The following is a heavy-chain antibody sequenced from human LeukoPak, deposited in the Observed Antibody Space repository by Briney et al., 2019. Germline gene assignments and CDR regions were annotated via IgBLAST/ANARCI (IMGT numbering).Heavy chain of an antibody. CDR1: GFTFRSYW. D-gene: IGHD1-14*01. J-gene: IGHJ4*02. CDR2: IKGDGSST. CDR3: ARDAAGLDY. Sequence: GGSLRLSCAASGFTFRSYWMHWVRQAPGKGLVWVSRIKGDGSSTTYADSVKGRFTISRDNAKNTLYLQMNSLRGEDTGVYYCARDAAGLDYWGQGTLVTVSS. V-gene: IGHV3-74*01.